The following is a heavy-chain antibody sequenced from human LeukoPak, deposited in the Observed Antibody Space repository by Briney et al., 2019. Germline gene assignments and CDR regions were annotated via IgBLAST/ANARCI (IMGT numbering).Heavy chain of an antibody. CDR1: GFTVSNNY. D-gene: IGHD3-10*01. CDR2: IYSGGIT. V-gene: IGHV3-53*05. J-gene: IGHJ4*02. CDR3: ATSSGTNDAPFDY. Sequence: GGSLRLSCAASGFTVSNNYMTWVRQALGKGLEWVSVIYSGGITYYADSVKGRFTISRDDAKNSLYLQMNSLRAEDTALYYCATSSGTNDAPFDYWGQGTLVTVSS.